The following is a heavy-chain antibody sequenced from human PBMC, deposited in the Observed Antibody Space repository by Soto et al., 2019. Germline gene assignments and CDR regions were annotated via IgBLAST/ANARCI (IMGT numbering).Heavy chain of an antibody. J-gene: IGHJ6*02. CDR1: GFTFSSYA. CDR2: ISGRGGST. V-gene: IGHV3-23*01. CDR3: AKDLTAAHYYDGMDV. D-gene: IGHD6-13*01. Sequence: GGSLRLSCAASGFTFSSYAMSWVRQAPGKGLEWVSAISGRGGSTYYADSVKGRFTISRDNSKNTLYLQMNSLRAEDTAVYYCAKDLTAAHYYDGMDVLGQGTTVTVSS.